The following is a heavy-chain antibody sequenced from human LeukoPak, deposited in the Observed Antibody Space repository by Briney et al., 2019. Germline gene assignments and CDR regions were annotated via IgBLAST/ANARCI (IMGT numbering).Heavy chain of an antibody. Sequence: SGTLSLTCAVSGGSISSSNWWSWVRQPPGKGLEWIGEIYHSGSTNYNPSLKSRVTISVDKSKNQFSLKLSSVTAADTAVYYCARVTYYDILTGYYKGYYFDYWGQGTLVTVSS. CDR1: GGSISSSNW. V-gene: IGHV4-4*02. D-gene: IGHD3-9*01. CDR2: IYHSGST. J-gene: IGHJ4*02. CDR3: ARVTYYDILTGYYKGYYFDY.